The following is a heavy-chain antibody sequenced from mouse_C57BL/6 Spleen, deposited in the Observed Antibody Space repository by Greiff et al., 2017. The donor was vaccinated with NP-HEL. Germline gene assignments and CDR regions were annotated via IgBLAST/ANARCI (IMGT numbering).Heavy chain of an antibody. J-gene: IGHJ4*01. D-gene: IGHD2-2*01. V-gene: IGHV10-3*01. CDR3: VREDWFYAMDY. Sequence: VKDRFTISRDDSQSMLYLQMNNLKTEDTAMYYCVREDWFYAMDYWGQGTSVTVSS.